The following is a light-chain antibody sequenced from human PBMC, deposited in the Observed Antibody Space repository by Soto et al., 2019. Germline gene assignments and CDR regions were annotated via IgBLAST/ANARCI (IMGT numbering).Light chain of an antibody. CDR2: LSSDGSH. Sequence: QSVLTQSPSASASLGASVKLTCTLSSGHSSYAIAWHQQQPETGPRYLMKLSSDGSHSKGDGIPDRFSGSRSGAERYLTISSLQSEDEADYYCQTWDTGARVVFGGGTKLTVL. V-gene: IGLV4-69*01. CDR3: QTWDTGARVV. J-gene: IGLJ2*01. CDR1: SGHSSYA.